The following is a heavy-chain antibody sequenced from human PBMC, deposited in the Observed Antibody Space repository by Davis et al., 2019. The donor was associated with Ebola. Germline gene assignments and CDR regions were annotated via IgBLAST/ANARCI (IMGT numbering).Heavy chain of an antibody. Sequence: PGGSLRLSCAASGFTFSSYAMHWVRQAPGKGLEWVARISYDGSNKYYVDSVKGRFTIARDNSKNTLYLQMNSLRAEDTAIYYCASLSIVVTERDCWGQGTLVTVSS. D-gene: IGHD3-22*01. J-gene: IGHJ4*02. CDR3: ASLSIVVTERDC. CDR2: ISYDGSNK. CDR1: GFTFSSYA. V-gene: IGHV3-30*03.